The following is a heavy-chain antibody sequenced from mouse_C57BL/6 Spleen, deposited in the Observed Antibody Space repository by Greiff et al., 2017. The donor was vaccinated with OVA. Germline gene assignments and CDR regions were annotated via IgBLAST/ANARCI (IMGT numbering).Heavy chain of an antibody. CDR1: GYAFSSYW. CDR2: IYPGDGDT. V-gene: IGHV1-80*01. J-gene: IGHJ4*01. Sequence: QVQLEESGAELVKPGASVKISCKASGYAFSSYWMNWVKQRPGKGLEWIGQIYPGDGDTNYNGKFKGKATLTADKSSSTAYMQLSSLTSEDSAVYFCANYDGDYYAMDYWGQGTSVTVSS. CDR3: ANYDGDYYAMDY. D-gene: IGHD2-4*01.